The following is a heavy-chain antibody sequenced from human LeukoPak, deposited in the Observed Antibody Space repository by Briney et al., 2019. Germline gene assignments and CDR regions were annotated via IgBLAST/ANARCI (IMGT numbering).Heavy chain of an antibody. CDR2: IHPGDSDT. Sequence: GESLKISCKGSGNSFTSFWIGWVRQMPGKGLEWMGIIHPGDSDTRYSPSFKGQVTISADKSISTAYLQWNSLKASDTAMYYCARHVGSDDSTGYYSLAYFYMDVWGKGTTVTVSS. D-gene: IGHD3-22*01. CDR1: GNSFTSFW. J-gene: IGHJ6*03. V-gene: IGHV5-51*01. CDR3: ARHVGSDDSTGYYSLAYFYMDV.